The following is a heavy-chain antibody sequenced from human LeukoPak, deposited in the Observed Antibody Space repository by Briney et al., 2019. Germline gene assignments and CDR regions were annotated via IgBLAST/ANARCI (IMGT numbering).Heavy chain of an antibody. Sequence: GASVKVSCKASGYTFTSYGISWVRQAPGQGLEWMGWISAYNGNTNYAQKLQGRVTMTTDTSTSTAYMELRSLRSDDTAVYYCARDEDYDSSGYYSLGFDYWGQGTLVTVSS. CDR2: ISAYNGNT. V-gene: IGHV1-18*01. J-gene: IGHJ4*02. D-gene: IGHD3-22*01. CDR1: GYTFTSYG. CDR3: ARDEDYDSSGYYSLGFDY.